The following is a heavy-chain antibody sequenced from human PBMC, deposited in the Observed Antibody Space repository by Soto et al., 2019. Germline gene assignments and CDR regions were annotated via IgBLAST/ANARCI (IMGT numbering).Heavy chain of an antibody. D-gene: IGHD6-6*01. CDR1: GFTFSSYE. J-gene: IGHJ6*02. CDR3: ARDGRDWGQFVLYYYYYGMDV. CDR2: ISSSGSTI. V-gene: IGHV3-48*03. Sequence: GGSLRLSCAASGFTFSSYEMNWVRQAPGKGLEWVSYISSSGSTIYYADSVKGRFTISRDNAKNSLYLQMNSLRAEDTAVYHCARDGRDWGQFVLYYYYYGMDVWGQGTTVTVSS.